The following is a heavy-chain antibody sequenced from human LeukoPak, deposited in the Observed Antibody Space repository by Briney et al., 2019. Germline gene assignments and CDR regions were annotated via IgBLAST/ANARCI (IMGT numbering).Heavy chain of an antibody. V-gene: IGHV3-48*02. J-gene: IGHJ4*02. Sequence: GGSLRLSCAASGFTFRSYSMNWVRQAPGKGLEWVSYISSSSSTIYYADSVKGRFTISRDNAKNSLYLQMNSLRDEDTAVYYCASSFSGPGQYYFDYWGQGILVTVSS. CDR3: ASSFSGPGQYYFDY. CDR2: ISSSSSTI. CDR1: GFTFRSYS.